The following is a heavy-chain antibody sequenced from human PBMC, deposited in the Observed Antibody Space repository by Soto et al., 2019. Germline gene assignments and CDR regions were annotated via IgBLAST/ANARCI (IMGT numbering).Heavy chain of an antibody. CDR2: INPKSGGT. CDR1: GYTFTVYY. CDR3: ARDLAKGGGSAGFDY. J-gene: IGHJ4*02. D-gene: IGHD1-26*01. V-gene: IGHV1-2*02. Sequence: ASVKVSCKASGYTFTVYYMHWVRQAPGQGLEWMGWINPKSGGTMYPQKFQGRVTMAWDTSISTAYMALTRLRSDDTAVYYCARDLAKGGGSAGFDYWGQGTLVTVSS.